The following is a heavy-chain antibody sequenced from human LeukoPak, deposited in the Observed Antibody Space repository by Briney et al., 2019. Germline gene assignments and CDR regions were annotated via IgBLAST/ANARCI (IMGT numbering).Heavy chain of an antibody. V-gene: IGHV3-23*01. D-gene: IGHD3-22*01. CDR2: ITGSGST. CDR3: AKDRGRYYDSSGYYWGYYFDS. Sequence: GGSLRLSCTASGFTFDTYAVNWVRRAPGKGLEWVSTITGSGSTYCADSMKGRFTISRDNAKNTLYLQMSSLRAEDTAVYYCAKDRGRYYDSSGYYWGYYFDSWGQGILVTVST. CDR1: GFTFDTYA. J-gene: IGHJ4*02.